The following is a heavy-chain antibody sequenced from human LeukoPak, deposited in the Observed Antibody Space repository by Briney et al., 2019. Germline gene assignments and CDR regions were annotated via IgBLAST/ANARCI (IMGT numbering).Heavy chain of an antibody. J-gene: IGHJ4*02. CDR3: ARRDQLPLNYFDY. V-gene: IGHV4-38-2*01. D-gene: IGHD2-2*01. CDR2: IYHSGST. Sequence: PSETLSLTCAVSGYSISSGYYWGWIRQPPGKGLEWIGSIYHSGSTYYNPSLKSRVTISVDTSKNQFSLKLSSVTAADTAVYYCARRDQLPLNYFDYWGQGTLVTVSS. CDR1: GYSISSGYY.